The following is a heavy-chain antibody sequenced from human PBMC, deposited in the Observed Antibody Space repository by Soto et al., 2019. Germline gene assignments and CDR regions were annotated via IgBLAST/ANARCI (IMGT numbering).Heavy chain of an antibody. CDR3: EKAMSTISDLNWFDP. Sequence: PRRSVRLSCAASGFTFSTYAMSWVRLGPGGGLEWGAGISGSGGRTYYAGSVKGRFTISRDNSKNTLYLQMDSLRAEDTAIYSCEKAMSTISDLNWFDPWGQGTLVTVSS. CDR2: ISGSGGRT. V-gene: IGHV3-23*01. J-gene: IGHJ5*02. D-gene: IGHD2-2*01. CDR1: GFTFSTYA.